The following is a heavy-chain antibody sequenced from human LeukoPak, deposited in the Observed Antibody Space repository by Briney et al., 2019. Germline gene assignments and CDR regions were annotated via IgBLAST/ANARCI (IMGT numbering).Heavy chain of an antibody. V-gene: IGHV3-30*18. CDR3: AKSPTRYGSGSYFDY. D-gene: IGHD3-10*01. Sequence: GGSLRLSCAASGFTFSSFAMHWVRQAPGKGLEWVAVISYDGSNKYYADSVKGRFTISRDNSKNTLYLQMNSLRAEDTAVYYCAKSPTRYGSGSYFDYWGQGTLVTVSS. CDR1: GFTFSSFA. J-gene: IGHJ4*02. CDR2: ISYDGSNK.